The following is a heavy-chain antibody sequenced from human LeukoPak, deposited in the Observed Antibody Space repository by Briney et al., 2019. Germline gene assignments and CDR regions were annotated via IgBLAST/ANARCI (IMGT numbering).Heavy chain of an antibody. CDR3: ARASIAAAAAFDI. Sequence: PSETLSLTCAVYGGSFSGYYWSWIRQPLGKGLEWIGEINHSGSTNYNPSLKSRVTISVDTSKNQFSLKLSTVTAADTAVYYCARASIAAAAAFDIWGEGTMVTVSS. CDR1: GGSFSGYY. V-gene: IGHV4-34*01. CDR2: INHSGST. J-gene: IGHJ3*02. D-gene: IGHD6-13*01.